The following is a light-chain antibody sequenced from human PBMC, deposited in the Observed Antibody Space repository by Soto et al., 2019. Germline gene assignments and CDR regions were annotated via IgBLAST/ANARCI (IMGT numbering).Light chain of an antibody. Sequence: DLQMTQSPSSRSSSVGDRVTITCQASQNIRNYLNWYQHKLGKAPILLISDASHLEPGVPSSFSATVSGTDFTLTISDLQPGDRATYFCQQYDEHPYNFGGGTRLEI. CDR1: QNIRNY. V-gene: IGKV1-33*01. J-gene: IGKJ2*01. CDR3: QQYDEHPYN. CDR2: DAS.